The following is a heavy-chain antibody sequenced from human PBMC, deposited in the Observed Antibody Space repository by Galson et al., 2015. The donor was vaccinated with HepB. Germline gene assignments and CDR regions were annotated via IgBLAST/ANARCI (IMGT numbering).Heavy chain of an antibody. D-gene: IGHD5-12*01. J-gene: IGHJ6*02. CDR3: ARGLLVAPHYGMDV. CDR1: GYTFTGYY. CDR2: INPNNGGT. Sequence: SVKVSCKASGYTFTGYYMHWVRQAPGQGLEWMGWINPNNGGTNYAQKFQGWVTMTRDTSISTAYMELSRLRSDDTAVYYCARGLLVAPHYGMDVWGQGTTVTVSS. V-gene: IGHV1-2*04.